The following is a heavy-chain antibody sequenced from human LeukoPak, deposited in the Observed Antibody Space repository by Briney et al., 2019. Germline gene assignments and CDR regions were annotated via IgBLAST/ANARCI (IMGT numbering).Heavy chain of an antibody. CDR3: AKVGAVAGTPYYYGMDV. J-gene: IGHJ6*02. D-gene: IGHD6-19*01. CDR2: ISGSGGST. V-gene: IGHV3-23*01. CDR1: GFTFSSYA. Sequence: GGSLRLSCAASGFTFSSYAMSWVRQAPGKGLEWVSAISGSGGSTYYADSVKGRFTISGDNSKNTLYLQMNSLRAEDTAVYYCAKVGAVAGTPYYYGMDVWGQGTTVTVSS.